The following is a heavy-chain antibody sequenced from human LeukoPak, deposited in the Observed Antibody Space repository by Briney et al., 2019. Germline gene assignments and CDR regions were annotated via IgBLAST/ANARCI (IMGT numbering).Heavy chain of an antibody. CDR1: GFTFSSYG. CDR3: ARDRGSGSRQYYYYGMDV. J-gene: IGHJ6*02. Sequence: GGSLRLSCAASGFTFSSYGMHWVRQAPGKGLEWVAVISYDGSNKYYADSVKGRFTISRDNSKNTLYLQMNSLRAEDTAVYYCARDRGSGSRQYYYYGMDVWGQGTTVTVSS. D-gene: IGHD3-10*01. V-gene: IGHV3-30*19. CDR2: ISYDGSNK.